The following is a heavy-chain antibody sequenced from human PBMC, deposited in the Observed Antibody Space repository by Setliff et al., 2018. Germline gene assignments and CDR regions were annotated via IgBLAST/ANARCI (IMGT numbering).Heavy chain of an antibody. CDR1: GASISSSSYY. CDR3: ARTDDYYNFYAY. Sequence: SETLSLTCTVSGASISSSSYYWAWIRQPPGRGLELIGGIFYGGSTYYNPSLKSRVTISIDASKNQFSLKLDSVTAADTAVYYCARTDDYYNFYAYWGQGTLVTVSS. D-gene: IGHD3-3*01. V-gene: IGHV4-39*07. CDR2: IFYGGST. J-gene: IGHJ4*02.